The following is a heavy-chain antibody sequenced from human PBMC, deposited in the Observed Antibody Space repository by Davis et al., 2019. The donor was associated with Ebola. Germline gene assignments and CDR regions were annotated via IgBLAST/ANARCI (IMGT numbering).Heavy chain of an antibody. V-gene: IGHV1-8*01. CDR1: AYTFFSND. D-gene: IGHD1-1*01. CDR3: ARASWATVGTRWFDP. Sequence: AASSMIFSNASAYTFFSNDINWLRQPTGQGSEWMGWMNPNSGNTGYAQNFQGRVTMTRDTSTSTAYMELSSLRSEDTAVYYCARASWATVGTRWFDPWGQGTLVTVSS. J-gene: IGHJ5*02. CDR2: MNPNSGNT.